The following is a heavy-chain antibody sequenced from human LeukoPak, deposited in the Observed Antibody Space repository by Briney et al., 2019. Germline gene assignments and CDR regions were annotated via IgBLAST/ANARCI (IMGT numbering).Heavy chain of an antibody. J-gene: IGHJ4*02. CDR3: VRGSGD. Sequence: GGSLRLSCSVSGFTLSTYVMHWVRQAPGKGLEYVSAISSNGDNTYYADSVKGRFTISRDNSKNTLYLQMSSLRADDTAVYYCVRGSGDWGQGTLVTVSS. CDR2: ISSNGDNT. V-gene: IGHV3-64D*06. CDR1: GFTLSTYV. D-gene: IGHD3-10*01.